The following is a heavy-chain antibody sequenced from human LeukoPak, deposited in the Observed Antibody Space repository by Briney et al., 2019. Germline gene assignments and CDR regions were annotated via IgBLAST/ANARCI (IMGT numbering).Heavy chain of an antibody. D-gene: IGHD3-10*01. CDR1: GGTFSSYA. CDR2: IIPIFGTA. Sequence: GSSVKVSCKASGGTFSSYAISWVRQAPGQGLEWMGRIIPIFGTANYAQKFQGRVTITTDESTSTAYMELSSLRPEDTAVYYCARDGELLWSLDYWGQGTLVTVSS. J-gene: IGHJ4*02. V-gene: IGHV1-69*05. CDR3: ARDGELLWSLDY.